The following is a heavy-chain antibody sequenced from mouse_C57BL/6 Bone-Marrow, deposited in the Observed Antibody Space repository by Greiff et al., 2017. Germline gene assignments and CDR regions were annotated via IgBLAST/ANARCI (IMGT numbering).Heavy chain of an antibody. CDR2: IYWDDDN. V-gene: IGHV8-12*01. CDR1: GFSLSTSGMG. CDR3: ARRARGYGYDRYFDV. D-gene: IGHD2-2*01. Sequence: QVQLQQSGPGILQSSQTLSLTCSFSGFSLSTSGMGVSWIRQPSGKRLEWLAHIYWDDDNRYNPSLKSRLTISKDTSRNQIFLKITSVETADTATDYCARRARGYGYDRYFDVWGTGTTVTVSS. J-gene: IGHJ1*03.